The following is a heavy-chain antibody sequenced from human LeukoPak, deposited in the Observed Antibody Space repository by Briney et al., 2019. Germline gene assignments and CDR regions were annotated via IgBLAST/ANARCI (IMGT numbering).Heavy chain of an antibody. CDR1: GFPLRSYD. D-gene: IGHD5-12*01. J-gene: IGHJ4*02. CDR2: TSGSGGNT. CDR3: AKEYSGYDFDY. V-gene: IGHV3-23*01. Sequence: GGSLSLSCAASGFPLRSYDMSWVRQAPGKGLEWVAATSGSGGNTYYADSVKGRFTISRDNSKNTLYLQMNSLRAEDTAVYYCAKEYSGYDFDYWGQGTLVTVSS.